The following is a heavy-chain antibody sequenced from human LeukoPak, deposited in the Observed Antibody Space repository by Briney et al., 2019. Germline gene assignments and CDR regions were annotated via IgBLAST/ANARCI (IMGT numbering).Heavy chain of an antibody. CDR2: IIPIFGTA. V-gene: IGHV1-69*06. J-gene: IGHJ4*02. CDR1: GGTFSSYA. CDR3: AHGSPYYYDSSGYPVSSCDY. Sequence: SVKVSCKASGGTFSSYAISWVRQAPGQGLEWMGRIIPIFGTANYAQKFQGRVTITADKSTSTAYMELSSLRSEDTAVYYCAHGSPYYYDSSGYPVSSCDYCGQGTLVTVSS. D-gene: IGHD3-22*01.